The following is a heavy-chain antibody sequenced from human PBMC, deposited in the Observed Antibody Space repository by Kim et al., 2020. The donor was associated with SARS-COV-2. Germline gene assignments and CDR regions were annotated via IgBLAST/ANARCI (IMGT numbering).Heavy chain of an antibody. CDR1: GGSFSGYY. CDR3: ARGRRSRDAFDI. CDR2: INHSGST. V-gene: IGHV4-34*01. J-gene: IGHJ3*02. Sequence: SETLSLTCAVYGGSFSGYYWSWIRQPPGKGLEWIGEINHSGSTNYNPSLKSRVTISVDTSKNQFSLKLSSVTAADTAVYYCARGRRSRDAFDIWGQGTMVTVSS.